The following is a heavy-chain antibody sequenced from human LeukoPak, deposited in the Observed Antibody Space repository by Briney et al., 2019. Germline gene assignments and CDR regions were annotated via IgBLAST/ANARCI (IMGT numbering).Heavy chain of an antibody. V-gene: IGHV3-21*01. CDR2: ISSRSTYI. Sequence: GGSLRLSCAASGFTFSSYAMNWVRQAPGKGLQWVSSISSRSTYIYYADSVKGRFTISRDNAKNSLYLQMNSLRAEDTAVYFCAGDWSGYQYYLDSWGQEPWSPSPQ. CDR3: AGDWSGYQYYLDS. J-gene: IGHJ5*01. CDR1: GFTFSSYA. D-gene: IGHD3-3*01.